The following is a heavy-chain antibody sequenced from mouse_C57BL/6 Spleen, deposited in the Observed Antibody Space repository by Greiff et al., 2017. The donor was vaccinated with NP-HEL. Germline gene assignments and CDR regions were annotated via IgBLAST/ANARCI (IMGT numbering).Heavy chain of an antibody. CDR1: GFTFSSYA. CDR2: ISDGGSYI. CDR3: ARDRGLRRHYYYAMDY. J-gene: IGHJ4*01. D-gene: IGHD2-12*01. Sequence: EVQLVESGGGLVKPGGSLKLSCAASGFTFSSYAMPWVRQTPEKRLEWVATISDGGSYIYYPDNVKGRFTISSDNAKNNLYLQMSHLKSEDTAMYYCARDRGLRRHYYYAMDYWGQGTSVTVSS. V-gene: IGHV5-4*01.